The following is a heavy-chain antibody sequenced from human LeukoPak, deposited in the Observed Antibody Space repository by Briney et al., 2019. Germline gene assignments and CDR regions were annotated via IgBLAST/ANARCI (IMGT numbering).Heavy chain of an antibody. D-gene: IGHD3-3*01. CDR3: ARDPVGGYYDFWSGSPSVYGMDV. J-gene: IGHJ6*02. CDR2: ISSSSSYI. V-gene: IGHV3-21*01. CDR1: GFTFSSYA. Sequence: GGSLRLSCAASGFTFSSYAMSWVRQAPGKGLEWVSSISSSSSYIYYADSVKGRFTISRDNAKNSLYLQMNSLRAEDTAVYYCARDPVGGYYDFWSGSPSVYGMDVWGQGTTVTVSS.